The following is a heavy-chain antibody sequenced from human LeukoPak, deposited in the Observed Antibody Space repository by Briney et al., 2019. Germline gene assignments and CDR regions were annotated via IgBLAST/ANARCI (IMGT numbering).Heavy chain of an antibody. J-gene: IGHJ4*02. CDR3: ARVDPYDFWSGYYRSGLFDY. CDR1: GFTFSSYA. V-gene: IGHV3-30-3*01. CDR2: ISYDGSNK. Sequence: PGRSLRLSCAASGFTFSSYAMHWVRQAPGKGLEWVAVISYDGSNKYYADSVKGRFTVSRDNSKNTLYLQMNSLRAEDTAVYYCARVDPYDFWSGYYRSGLFDYWGQGTLVTVSS. D-gene: IGHD3-3*01.